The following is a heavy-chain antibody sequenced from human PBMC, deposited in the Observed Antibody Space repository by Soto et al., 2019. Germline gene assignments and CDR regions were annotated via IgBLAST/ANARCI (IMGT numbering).Heavy chain of an antibody. J-gene: IGHJ4*02. CDR2: ISSTTNYI. CDR1: GLTLTRYS. Sequence: GSLRVSCAASGLTLTRYSMNWVRQAPGKGLEWVSSISSTTNYIYYGDSMKGRFTISRDNAKNSLYLEMNSLRAEDTAVYYWARESEDLTSNFDYWGQGTLVTVSS. V-gene: IGHV3-21*06. CDR3: ARESEDLTSNFDY.